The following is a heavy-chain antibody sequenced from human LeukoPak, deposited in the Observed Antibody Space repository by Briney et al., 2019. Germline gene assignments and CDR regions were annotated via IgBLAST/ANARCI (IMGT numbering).Heavy chain of an antibody. CDR2: ISRNSGRI. D-gene: IGHD4-17*01. CDR3: AKDIGTTVTTSGAFDI. CDR1: GFTFSSYW. J-gene: IGHJ3*02. Sequence: GGSLRLSCAASGFTFSSYWMHWVRQAPGKGLEWVSGISRNSGRIGYADSVKGRFTISRDNAKNSLYLQMNSLRAEDTALYYCAKDIGTTVTTSGAFDIWGQGTMVTVSS. V-gene: IGHV3-9*01.